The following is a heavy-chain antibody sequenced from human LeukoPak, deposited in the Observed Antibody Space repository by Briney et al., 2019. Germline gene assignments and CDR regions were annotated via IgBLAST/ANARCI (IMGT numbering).Heavy chain of an antibody. D-gene: IGHD6-13*01. V-gene: IGHV3-21*01. J-gene: IGHJ5*02. CDR2: ISSSSSYI. CDR3: ARGKLGPDNWFDP. Sequence: GGSLRLSCAASGFTFSSYSMNWVRQAPGKGLEWVSSISSSSSYIYYADSVKGRFTISRDNAKNSLYLQMNSPRAEDTAVYYCARGKLGPDNWFDPWGQGTLVTVSS. CDR1: GFTFSSYS.